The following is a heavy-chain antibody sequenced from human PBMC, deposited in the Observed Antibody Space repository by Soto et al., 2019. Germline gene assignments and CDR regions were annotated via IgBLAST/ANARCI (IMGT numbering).Heavy chain of an antibody. V-gene: IGHV3-33*01. CDR3: ARASAYAGKYYFAS. CDR1: GFTFSSYG. J-gene: IGHJ4*02. Sequence: PGGALRLSCAASGFTFSSYGMHWVRQAPGKGLEWGAVIWYDGSNKYYADSVKGRFTISRDNSKNTLYLRMNSLRAEDTAVYSCARASAYAGKYYFASWAQGTLVTVSS. CDR2: IWYDGSNK. D-gene: IGHD4-17*01.